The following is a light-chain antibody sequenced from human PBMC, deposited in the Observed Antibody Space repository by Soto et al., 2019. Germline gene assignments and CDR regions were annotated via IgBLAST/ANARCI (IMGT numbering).Light chain of an antibody. CDR3: QQYNNWPLT. CDR2: GAS. J-gene: IGKJ4*01. V-gene: IGKV3-15*01. Sequence: EIVMTQSPATLSVSPGERATLSCRASQSISSNLPWYQEKPGQAPRLLIYGASTRATGIPARFSGSGSGTEFTLTISSLQSGDFAVFYCQQYNNWPLTFGGGTKVEIK. CDR1: QSISSN.